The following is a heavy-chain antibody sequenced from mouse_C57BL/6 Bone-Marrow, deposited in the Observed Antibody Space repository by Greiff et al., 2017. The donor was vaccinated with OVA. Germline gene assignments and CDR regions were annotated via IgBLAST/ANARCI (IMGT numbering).Heavy chain of an antibody. D-gene: IGHD1-1*01. CDR2: IYPRSGNT. V-gene: IGHV1-81*01. CDR3: ARDTNYYGSPY. J-gene: IGHJ3*01. Sequence: SGAELARPGASVKLSCKASGYTFTSYGISWVKQRTGQGLEWIVEIYPRSGNTYYNEKFKGKATLTADKSSSTAYMELRSLTSEDSAVYFCARDTNYYGSPYWGQGTLVTVSA. CDR1: GYTFTSYG.